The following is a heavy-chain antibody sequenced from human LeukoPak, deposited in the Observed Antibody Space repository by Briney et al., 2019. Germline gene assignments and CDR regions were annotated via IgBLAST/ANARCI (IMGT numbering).Heavy chain of an antibody. D-gene: IGHD6-13*01. CDR3: AAAGKGDAFDI. Sequence: SMKVSCKASGGTFSSYAISWVRQAPGQGLEWMGRIIPILGIANYAQKFQGRVTITADKSTSTAYMELSSLRSEDTAVYYCAAAGKGDAFDIWGQGTMVTVSS. J-gene: IGHJ3*02. V-gene: IGHV1-69*04. CDR2: IIPILGIA. CDR1: GGTFSSYA.